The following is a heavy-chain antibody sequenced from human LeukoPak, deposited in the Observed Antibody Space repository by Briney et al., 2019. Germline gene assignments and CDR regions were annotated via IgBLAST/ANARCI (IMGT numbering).Heavy chain of an antibody. CDR2: ISSSGNT. V-gene: IGHV3-23*01. J-gene: IGHJ4*02. CDR1: GFTFSRSA. CDR3: VKGRISEDGLDF. D-gene: IGHD6-13*01. Sequence: GGSLRLSCAASGFTFSRSAMTWVRQTPGKGLDWVSSISSSGNTYYADSVKGRSTISRDNSKNMLYLQKNSLRDANTAVYYCVKGRISEDGLDFWGQGTLVTVSS.